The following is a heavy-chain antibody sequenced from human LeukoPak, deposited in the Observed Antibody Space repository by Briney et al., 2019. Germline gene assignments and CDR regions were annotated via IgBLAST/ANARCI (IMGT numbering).Heavy chain of an antibody. D-gene: IGHD2-8*01. V-gene: IGHV3-23*01. CDR1: GFTFSSYA. J-gene: IGHJ4*02. CDR3: AKGIGSVLMVYATFDY. Sequence: GGFLRLSCAASGFTFSSYAMSWVRQAPGKGLEWVSAISGSGGSTYYADSVKGRFTISRDNSKNTLYLQMNSLRAEDTVVYYCAKGIGSVLMVYATFDYWGQGTLVTVSS. CDR2: ISGSGGST.